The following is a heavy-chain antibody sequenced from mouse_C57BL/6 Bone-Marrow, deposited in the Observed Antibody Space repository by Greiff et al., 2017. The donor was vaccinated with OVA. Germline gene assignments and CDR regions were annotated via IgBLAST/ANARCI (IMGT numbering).Heavy chain of an antibody. CDR3: TRFTNYYGSSSYAMDY. D-gene: IGHD1-1*01. Sequence: VQLQQSGTVLARPGASVKMSCKTSGYTFTSYWMHWVKQRPGQGLEWIGAIYPGNSDTSYNQKFKGKAKLTAVTSASTAYMELSSLTNDDSAVYYCTRFTNYYGSSSYAMDYWGQGTSVTVSS. CDR2: IYPGNSDT. CDR1: GYTFTSYW. J-gene: IGHJ4*01. V-gene: IGHV1-5*01.